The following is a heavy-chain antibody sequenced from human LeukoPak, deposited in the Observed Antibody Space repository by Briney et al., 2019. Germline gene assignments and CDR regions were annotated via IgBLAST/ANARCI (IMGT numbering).Heavy chain of an antibody. CDR2: ISSGSSTI. V-gene: IGHV3-48*02. CDR3: APLGRDASNDIHYK. CDR1: GFTFSRYN. J-gene: IGHJ4*02. D-gene: IGHD5-24*01. Sequence: GGSLRLSCAASGFTFSRYNMNWVRQAPGKGLEWVSYISSGSSTIYYADSVKGRLTISRDNARNSLYLQMNSLRDEDTAVYYCAPLGRDASNDIHYKWGQGTLVTVSS.